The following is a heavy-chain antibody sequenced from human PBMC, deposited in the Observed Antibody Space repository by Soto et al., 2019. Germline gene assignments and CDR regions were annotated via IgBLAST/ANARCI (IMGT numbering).Heavy chain of an antibody. D-gene: IGHD2-21*02. CDR2: IYYSGST. CDR3: ARRQDAYCGGDCYSYYFDY. J-gene: IGHJ4*02. CDR1: GGSISSYY. Sequence: SETLSHTCTVSGGSISSYYWSWIRHLPGKGLEWIGYIYYSGSTNYNPSLKSRVTISVDTSKNQFSLKLSSVTAADTAVYYCARRQDAYCGGDCYSYYFDYWGQGTLVTVSS. V-gene: IGHV4-59*01.